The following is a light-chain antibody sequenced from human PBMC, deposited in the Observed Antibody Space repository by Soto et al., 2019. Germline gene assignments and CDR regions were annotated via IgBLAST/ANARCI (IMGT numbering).Light chain of an antibody. Sequence: QSVLTQPPSASGTPGQRVTISCSGTSSNIGSNTVTWYQQLPGTAPKLLIFGNNQRPSGVPDRFSGSKSDTSASLAISGFQSEDEADYYCAAWDDSLSGLVVFGGGTKLTVL. CDR3: AAWDDSLSGLVV. CDR2: GNN. V-gene: IGLV1-44*01. CDR1: SSNIGSNT. J-gene: IGLJ2*01.